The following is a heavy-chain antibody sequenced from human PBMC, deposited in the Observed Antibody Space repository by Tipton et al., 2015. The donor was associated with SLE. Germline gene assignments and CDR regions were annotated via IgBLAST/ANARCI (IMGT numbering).Heavy chain of an antibody. D-gene: IGHD3-10*01. Sequence: QLVQSGAEVKEPGASMTVSCTASGYTFTSYGISWVRQAPGQGLEWMGWMSAYNGKTIIAQKFQGRVSMTTDASTSTASMNVRSLRFDDTAVYYCTRGAGIPVGDFEYWGQGTLVTVSS. J-gene: IGHJ4*02. CDR2: MSAYNGKT. V-gene: IGHV1-18*01. CDR3: TRGAGIPVGDFEY. CDR1: GYTFTSYG.